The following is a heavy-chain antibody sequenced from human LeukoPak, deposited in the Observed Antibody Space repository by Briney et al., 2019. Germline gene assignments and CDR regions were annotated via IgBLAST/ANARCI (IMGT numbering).Heavy chain of an antibody. D-gene: IGHD3-3*01. CDR2: MSASGSVK. Sequence: GGSLRLPCAAYGFTLSGYDMNWIRQAPGKGLEWLSYMSASGSVKYYADSVKGRFTISRDDAKNSLYLQMNSLRVEDTAVYYCARGEWRTWGQGTLVTVSS. J-gene: IGHJ5*02. V-gene: IGHV3-48*03. CDR3: ARGEWRT. CDR1: GFTLSGYD.